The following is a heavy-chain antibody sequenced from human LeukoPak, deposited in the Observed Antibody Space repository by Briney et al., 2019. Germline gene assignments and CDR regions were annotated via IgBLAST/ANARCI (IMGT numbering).Heavy chain of an antibody. CDR2: IRSKDNDGTT. D-gene: IGHD5-12*01. CDR3: TRDRWGGGYISRGMDV. V-gene: IGHV3-71*01. CDR1: GFSFSDYY. J-gene: IGHJ6*04. Sequence: GGSLRLSCAASGFSFSDYYMFWIRQAPGKGLEWLGFIRSKDNDGTTDYAASVKGRFIISRDDSKSVAYLEMNDLKIEDTAVYYCTRDRWGGGYISRGMDVWGKGTTVTISS.